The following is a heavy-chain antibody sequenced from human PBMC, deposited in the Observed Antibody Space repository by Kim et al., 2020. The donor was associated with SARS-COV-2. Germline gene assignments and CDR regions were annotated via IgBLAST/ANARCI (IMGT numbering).Heavy chain of an antibody. CDR2: NQ. D-gene: IGHD6-19*01. J-gene: IGHJ4*02. CDR3: ARGSGWAFDY. V-gene: IGHV1-3*01. Sequence: NQKFSQKFQGRVTITRDTSASTADVELTSLRSEDTAMYYCARGSGWAFDYWGQGTLVTVAS.